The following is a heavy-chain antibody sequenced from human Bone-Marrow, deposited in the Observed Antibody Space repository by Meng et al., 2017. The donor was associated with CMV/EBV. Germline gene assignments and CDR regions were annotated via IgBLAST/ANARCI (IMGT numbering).Heavy chain of an antibody. CDR2: ISSSSSYI. CDR3: ARDPGIAAADAFDI. D-gene: IGHD6-13*01. Sequence: GGSLRLSCAASGFTFSSYSMNWVRQAPGKGLEWVSSISSSSSYIYCADSVKGRFTISRDNAKNSLYLQMNSLRAEDTAVYYCARDPGIAAADAFDIWGQGTMVTVSS. V-gene: IGHV3-21*01. CDR1: GFTFSSYS. J-gene: IGHJ3*02.